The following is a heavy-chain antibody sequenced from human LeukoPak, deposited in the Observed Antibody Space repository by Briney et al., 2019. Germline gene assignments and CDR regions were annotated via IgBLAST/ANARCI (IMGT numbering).Heavy chain of an antibody. D-gene: IGHD3-9*01. CDR2: ISSSSSYI. Sequence: GGSLRLSCAASGFTFSDYYMSWVRQTPGKGLEWVSSISSSSSYIYYADSVKGRFTISRDNAKNSLYLQMNSLRAEDTAVYYCARVSAGYCLDYWGQGTLVTVSS. J-gene: IGHJ4*02. CDR3: ARVSAGYCLDY. CDR1: GFTFSDYY. V-gene: IGHV3-21*01.